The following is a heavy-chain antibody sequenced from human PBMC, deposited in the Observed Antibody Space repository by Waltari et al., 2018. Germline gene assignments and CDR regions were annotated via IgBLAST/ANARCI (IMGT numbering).Heavy chain of an antibody. CDR3: TRSGTTTVAFDI. Sequence: EVQLVDSGGDLVQPGGSLKLSCAASVITFSDSYIHWVRQAPGKGLEWVGRIRSEANSYATAFAASVNGRFTIFRDDSKKTAYLQMNTLMSEDTALYYCTRSGTTTVAFDIWGQGTMVTVSS. CDR1: VITFSDSY. D-gene: IGHD1-1*01. V-gene: IGHV3-73*01. CDR2: IRSEANSYAT. J-gene: IGHJ3*02.